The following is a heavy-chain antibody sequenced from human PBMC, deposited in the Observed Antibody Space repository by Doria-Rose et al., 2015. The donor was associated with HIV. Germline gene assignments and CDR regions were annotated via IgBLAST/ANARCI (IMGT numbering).Heavy chain of an antibody. D-gene: IGHD1-26*01. J-gene: IGHJ6*02. CDR3: AKDRSAIGRIYGMAG. CDR2: IRFDGSDK. V-gene: IGHV3-30*02. Sequence: QVQLQESEGGVVQPGGSLRLSCGAAGFTFSSYGMHWVRQAPGKGLEWVAFIRFDGSDKFYGGSVKGRFTIYRDNSKNTLYLQMNSLRGEDTALYYCAKDRSAIGRIYGMAGWGQGATVTVSS. CDR1: GFTFSSYG.